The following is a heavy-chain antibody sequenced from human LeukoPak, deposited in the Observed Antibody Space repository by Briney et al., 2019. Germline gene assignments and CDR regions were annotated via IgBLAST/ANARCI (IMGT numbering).Heavy chain of an antibody. CDR1: GFTFSSYS. J-gene: IGHJ2*01. Sequence: PGGSLRLSCAASGFTFSSYSMNWVRQAPGKGLEWVSSISSSSSYIYYADSVKGRFTISRDNAKNSLYLQMNSLRAEDTAVYYCASLRYDSSGYNWYFDLWGRGTLVTVSS. CDR2: ISSSSSYI. D-gene: IGHD3-22*01. CDR3: ASLRYDSSGYNWYFDL. V-gene: IGHV3-21*01.